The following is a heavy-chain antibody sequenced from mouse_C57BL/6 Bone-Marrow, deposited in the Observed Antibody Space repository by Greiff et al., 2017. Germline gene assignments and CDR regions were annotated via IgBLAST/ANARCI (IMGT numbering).Heavy chain of an antibody. CDR3: ARHEYGVAWFAY. J-gene: IGHJ3*01. Sequence: QVQLQQPGAELVKPGASVKLSCKASGYTFTSYWMHWVKQRPGQGLEWIGMIHPNSGSTNYNEKFKSKATLTVDKSSSTAYMQLSSLTSEDSAVYYYARHEYGVAWFAYWGQGTLVTVSA. V-gene: IGHV1-64*01. CDR2: IHPNSGST. D-gene: IGHD1-2*01. CDR1: GYTFTSYW.